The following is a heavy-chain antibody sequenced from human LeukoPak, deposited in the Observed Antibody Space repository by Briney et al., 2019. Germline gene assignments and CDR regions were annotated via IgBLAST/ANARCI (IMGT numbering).Heavy chain of an antibody. D-gene: IGHD1-1*01. CDR3: ARERMNGAFDI. CDR2: IYYSGST. Sequence: SETLSLTCSVSGGSIYTSSYYWVWIRQPPGKGLEWIGYIYYSGSTNYNPSLKSRVTISVDTSKNQFSLKLSSVTAADTAVYYCARERMNGAFDIWGQGTMVTVSS. J-gene: IGHJ3*02. V-gene: IGHV4-61*01. CDR1: GGSIYTSSYY.